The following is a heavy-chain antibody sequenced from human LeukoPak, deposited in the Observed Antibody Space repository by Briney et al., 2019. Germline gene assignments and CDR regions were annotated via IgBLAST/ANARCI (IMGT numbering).Heavy chain of an antibody. J-gene: IGHJ6*03. CDR1: GGSISSHY. CDR3: ARTRHRYNCNYYYYYYMDA. Sequence: SETLSLTCTVSGGSISSHYWSWIRQPPGKGLEWIGYVYYSGSTNYNPSLKSRVTISVDTSKNQFSLKLSSVTAADTAVYYCARTRHRYNCNYYYYYYMDAWGKGTTVTVSS. CDR2: VYYSGST. D-gene: IGHD1-20*01. V-gene: IGHV4-59*11.